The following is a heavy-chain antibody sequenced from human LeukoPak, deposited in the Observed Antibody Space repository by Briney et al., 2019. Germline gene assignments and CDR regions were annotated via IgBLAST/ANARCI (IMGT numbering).Heavy chain of an antibody. V-gene: IGHV1-8*03. CDR1: GYTFTNYH. CDR3: ARTTSFTASGYDY. Sequence: ASVKVSCKASGYTFTNYHINWVRQASGQGLEWMGWINPNTGDRGSAQKFQGRISITRDTSITTAYMELSSLTSEDTAVYFCARTTSFTASGYDYWGKGTLMTVSS. CDR2: INPNTGDR. J-gene: IGHJ4*02. D-gene: IGHD6-25*01.